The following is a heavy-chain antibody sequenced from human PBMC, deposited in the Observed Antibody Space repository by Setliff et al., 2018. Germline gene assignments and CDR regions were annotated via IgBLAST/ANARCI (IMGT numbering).Heavy chain of an antibody. CDR3: AKPQLELRWGFES. V-gene: IGHV3-7*03. CDR2: INQDGSAK. J-gene: IGHJ4*02. CDR1: GFTFSSLW. D-gene: IGHD1-7*01. Sequence: GGSLRLSCAASGFTFSSLWMSWVRQAPGKGPEWVANINQDGSAKFYVDSVKGRFTISRDNAKNSLYLEMNSLRADDTAIYYCAKPQLELRWGFESWGQGTLVTVSS.